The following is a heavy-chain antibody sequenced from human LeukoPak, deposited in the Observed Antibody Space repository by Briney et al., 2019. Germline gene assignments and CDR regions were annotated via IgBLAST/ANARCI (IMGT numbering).Heavy chain of an antibody. D-gene: IGHD6-19*01. CDR1: GFTFSSYA. CDR3: ARGTPSSSGWLYYGMDV. CDR2: ISYDGSNK. Sequence: GGSLRLSCAASGFTFSSYAMSWVRQAPGKGLEWVAVISYDGSNKYYADSVKGRFTISRDNSKNTLYLQMNSLGAEDTAVYYCARGTPSSSGWLYYGMDVWGQGTTVTVSS. V-gene: IGHV3-30-3*01. J-gene: IGHJ6*02.